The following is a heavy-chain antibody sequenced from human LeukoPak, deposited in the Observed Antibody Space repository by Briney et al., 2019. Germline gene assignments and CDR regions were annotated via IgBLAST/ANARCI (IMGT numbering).Heavy chain of an antibody. CDR1: GXTFTSSW. V-gene: IGHV3-7*04. CDR3: ARDISV. J-gene: IGHJ4*01. Sequence: GGSLRLSWAASGXTFTSSWMTWVRQAPGKGLEWVANIKQDGNEENYVESVKGRFTISRDDAKKSLYLQMNSLRAEDTAVYYCARDISVWGQGTLVTVSS. D-gene: IGHD3-3*02. CDR2: IKQDGNEE.